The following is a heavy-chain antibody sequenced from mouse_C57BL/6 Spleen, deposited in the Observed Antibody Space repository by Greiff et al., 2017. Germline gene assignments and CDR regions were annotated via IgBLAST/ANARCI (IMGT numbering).Heavy chain of an antibody. V-gene: IGHV14-2*01. Sequence: VQLQQSGAELVKPGASVKLSCTASGFNINDYYMHWVKQRTEQGLEWIGRIDPEDGETKYAPNFQGKATITADTSSNTAYLQLSSLTSEDTAVYYCARNYYGSSSYYAMDYWGQGTSVTVSS. J-gene: IGHJ4*01. CDR3: ARNYYGSSSYYAMDY. CDR1: GFNINDYY. D-gene: IGHD1-1*01. CDR2: IDPEDGET.